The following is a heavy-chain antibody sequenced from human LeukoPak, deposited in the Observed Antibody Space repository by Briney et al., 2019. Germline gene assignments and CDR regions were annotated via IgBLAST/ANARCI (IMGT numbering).Heavy chain of an antibody. J-gene: IGHJ5*02. CDR1: GFTVSSNY. CDR3: AKDAAKLWFDP. D-gene: IGHD1-7*01. Sequence: GGSLRLSCAASGFTVSSNYMSWVRQAPGKGLEWVSVIYSGGSTYYADSVKGRFTISRDNSKNTLYLQMNSLRAEDTAVYYCAKDAAKLWFDPWGQGTLVTVSS. CDR2: IYSGGST. V-gene: IGHV3-53*01.